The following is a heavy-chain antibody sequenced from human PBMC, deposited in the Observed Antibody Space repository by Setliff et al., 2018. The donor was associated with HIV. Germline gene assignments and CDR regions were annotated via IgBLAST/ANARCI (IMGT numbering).Heavy chain of an antibody. CDR1: GDSISSHY. V-gene: IGHV4-59*11. CDR2: IYYSGST. Sequence: SETLSLTCTVSGDSISSHYWNWIRQPPGKALEWIGYIYYSGSTNYNPSFKSRVAISVDRSKSQFSLKLSSVTAADTAIYYCTRGPEGVAGGDYWGQGILVTVSS. J-gene: IGHJ4*02. CDR3: TRGPEGVAGGDY. D-gene: IGHD3-3*01.